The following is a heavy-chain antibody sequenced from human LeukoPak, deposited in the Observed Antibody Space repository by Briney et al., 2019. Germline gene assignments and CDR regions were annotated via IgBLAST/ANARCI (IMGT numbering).Heavy chain of an antibody. D-gene: IGHD6-13*01. V-gene: IGHV5-51*01. J-gene: IGHJ4*02. CDR3: ARRRAEQQLVLDY. Sequence: GEPRQISCEGAWSIFTSYWSGWGRQLPEKGLEWMGIIYPGDSDTRYSPSVQGQVTISADKSISTAYLQWSSLKASDTAMYYCARRRAEQQLVLDYWGQGTLVTVSS. CDR2: IYPGDSDT. CDR1: WSIFTSYW.